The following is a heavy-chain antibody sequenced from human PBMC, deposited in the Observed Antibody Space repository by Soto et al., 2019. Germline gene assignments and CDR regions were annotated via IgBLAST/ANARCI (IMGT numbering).Heavy chain of an antibody. CDR3: AKGLRGGYDSSGYYYGMDV. CDR1: GFTFSSYA. Sequence: GGSLRLSCAASGFTFSSYAMSWVRQAPGKGLEWVSAISGSGGSTYYADSVKGRFTISRDNSKNTLYLQMNSLRAEDTAVYYCAKGLRGGYDSSGYYYGMDVWGQGTTVTVSS. CDR2: ISGSGGST. J-gene: IGHJ6*02. D-gene: IGHD3-22*01. V-gene: IGHV3-23*01.